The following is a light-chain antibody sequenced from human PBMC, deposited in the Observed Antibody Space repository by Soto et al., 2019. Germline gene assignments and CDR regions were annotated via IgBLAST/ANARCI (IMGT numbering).Light chain of an antibody. Sequence: EIVLTQSPGTLSLSPGKRATLSCRASQSVRSDYLAWYQQKPGQAPRLLIYGASSRATGIPDRFSGSGSGTDYTLTISRLEPEDFAVYYCQQFGRSPSMYTFGQGTKLEIK. CDR3: QQFGRSPSMYT. J-gene: IGKJ2*01. CDR2: GAS. CDR1: QSVRSDY. V-gene: IGKV3-20*01.